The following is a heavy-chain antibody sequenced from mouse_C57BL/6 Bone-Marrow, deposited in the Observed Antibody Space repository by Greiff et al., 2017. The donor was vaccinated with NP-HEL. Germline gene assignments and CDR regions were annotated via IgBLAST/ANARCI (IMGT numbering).Heavy chain of an antibody. J-gene: IGHJ3*01. Sequence: QVQLQQSGAELVRPGASVTLSCKASGYTFTDYEMHWVKQTPVHGLEWIGAIDPETGGPAYNQKFKGKAILTADKSSSTAYMELRSLTSEDSAVYYCTRVPFAYWGQGTLVTVSA. CDR2: IDPETGGP. CDR3: TRVPFAY. CDR1: GYTFTDYE. V-gene: IGHV1-15*01.